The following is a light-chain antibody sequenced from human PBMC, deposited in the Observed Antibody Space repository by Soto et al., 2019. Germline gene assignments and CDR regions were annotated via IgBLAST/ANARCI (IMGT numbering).Light chain of an antibody. Sequence: EIVLTHSPATLSLSPCERATLSCSASQSVGTYLAWYQQKPGQAPRLLIYDASNRAAGVPVRFSGSGSGTDFTLTISSVEPDDFAVYYCQQRSNWPPITFGQGTRLEI. J-gene: IGKJ5*01. CDR2: DAS. CDR3: QQRSNWPPIT. V-gene: IGKV3-11*01. CDR1: QSVGTY.